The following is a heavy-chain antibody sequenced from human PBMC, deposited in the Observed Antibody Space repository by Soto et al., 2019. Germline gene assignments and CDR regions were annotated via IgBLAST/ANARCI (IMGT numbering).Heavy chain of an antibody. CDR2: IYPGDSDT. J-gene: IGHJ6*02. Sequence: GESLKISCKGSGYSFTSYWIGWVRQMPGKGLEWTGIIYPGDSDTRYSPSFQGQVTISADKSISTAYLQWSSLKASDTAMYYCARCGDGDYYYYGMDVWGQGTTVTVSS. V-gene: IGHV5-51*01. CDR1: GYSFTSYW. CDR3: ARCGDGDYYYYGMDV.